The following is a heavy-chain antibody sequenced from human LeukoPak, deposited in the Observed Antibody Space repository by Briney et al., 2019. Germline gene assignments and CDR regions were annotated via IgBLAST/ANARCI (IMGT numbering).Heavy chain of an antibody. CDR1: GGSFSGYY. J-gene: IGHJ4*02. Sequence: SETLSLTCAVYGGSFSGYYWSWIRQPPGKGLEWIGEINHSGSTDYNPSLKSRVTISVDTSKNQFSLKLSSVTAADTAVYYCARDKAHYDYVWGSYRAPHFFDYWGQGTLVTVSS. D-gene: IGHD3-16*02. CDR3: ARDKAHYDYVWGSYRAPHFFDY. CDR2: INHSGST. V-gene: IGHV4-34*01.